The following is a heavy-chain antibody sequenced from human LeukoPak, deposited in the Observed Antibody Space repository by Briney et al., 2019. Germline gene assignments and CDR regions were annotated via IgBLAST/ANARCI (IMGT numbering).Heavy chain of an antibody. CDR3: ARTLWFGDTAYNWLDP. V-gene: IGHV5-51*01. D-gene: IGHD3-10*01. CDR1: GYSFTSYW. Sequence: GESLKISCKGSGYSFTSYWIGWVRQMPGKGLEWMGIIYPGDSDTRYSPSFQGQVTISADKSISTAYLQWSSLKASDTAMYYCARTLWFGDTAYNWLDPWGQGTLVTVSS. J-gene: IGHJ5*02. CDR2: IYPGDSDT.